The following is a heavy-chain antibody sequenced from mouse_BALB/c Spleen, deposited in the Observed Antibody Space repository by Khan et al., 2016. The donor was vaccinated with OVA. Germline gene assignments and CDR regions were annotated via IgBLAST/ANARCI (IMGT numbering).Heavy chain of an antibody. J-gene: IGHJ2*01. V-gene: IGHV5-9-3*01. CDR3: TVHRGYYGSSPYDDY. D-gene: IGHD1-1*01. CDR1: GFSFSSYS. Sequence: EVQRVESGGGLVRPGGSLKLSCAASGFSFSSYSMSWVRQTPEKRLEWVATISSGGSYTYYPASVKGRFTISRDYAKNTQHLQVNRLRSDDAAMYYWTVHRGYYGSSPYDDYWSQGTTLTVSS. CDR2: ISSGGSYT.